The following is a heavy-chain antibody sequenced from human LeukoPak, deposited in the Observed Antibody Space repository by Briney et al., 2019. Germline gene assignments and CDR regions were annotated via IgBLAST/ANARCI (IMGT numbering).Heavy chain of an antibody. J-gene: IGHJ4*02. Sequence: PGGSLRLSCAASGFTFSSYEMNWVRQAPGKGLEWVSYISSSGSTIYYADSVKGRFTISRDNAKNSLYLQMNSRRAEDTAVYYCARLVRITMVRGPKGDDYWCQGTLVIVSS. CDR1: GFTFSSYE. D-gene: IGHD3-10*01. CDR2: ISSSGSTI. CDR3: ARLVRITMVRGPKGDDY. V-gene: IGHV3-48*03.